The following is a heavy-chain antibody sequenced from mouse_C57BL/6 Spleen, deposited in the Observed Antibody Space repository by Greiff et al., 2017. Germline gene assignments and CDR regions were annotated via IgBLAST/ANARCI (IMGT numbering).Heavy chain of an antibody. CDR1: GYTFTSYW. CDR2: IIPSNGGT. Sequence: VQLQQPGTELVKPGASVKLSCKASGYTFTSYWMHWVKQRPGQGLEWIGNIIPSNGGTNYNEKFKSKATLTVDKSSSTAYMQLSSLTSEDSAVYYCARSELDYYYAMDYWGQGTSVTVSS. D-gene: IGHD4-1*01. J-gene: IGHJ4*01. CDR3: ARSELDYYYAMDY. V-gene: IGHV1-53*01.